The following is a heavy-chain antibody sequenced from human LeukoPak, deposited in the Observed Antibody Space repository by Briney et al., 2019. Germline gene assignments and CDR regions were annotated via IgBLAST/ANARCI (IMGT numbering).Heavy chain of an antibody. V-gene: IGHV4-38-2*02. CDR1: GYSISSAYF. CDR2: INHSGTT. D-gene: IGHD6-19*01. Sequence: SETLSLTCTVSGYSISSAYFWGWIRQPPGKGLEWIGSINHSGTTYYNPSLKSRATISVDTSKNQFSLKLSSVTAADTAVYYCVRGRYSSGWFKDKNWFDPWGQGIPVTVSS. J-gene: IGHJ5*02. CDR3: VRGRYSSGWFKDKNWFDP.